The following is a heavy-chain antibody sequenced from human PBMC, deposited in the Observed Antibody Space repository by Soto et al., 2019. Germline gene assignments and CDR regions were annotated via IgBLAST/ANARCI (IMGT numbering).Heavy chain of an antibody. Sequence: GGSLRLSCAASGFTFSSYGMHWVRQAPGKGLEWVAVISYDGSNKYYADSVKGRFTISRDNSKNTLYLQMNSLRAEDTAVYYCAKDPEGIAAAGYSFDYWGQGTLVTVSS. V-gene: IGHV3-30*18. CDR1: GFTFSSYG. J-gene: IGHJ4*02. CDR3: AKDPEGIAAAGYSFDY. CDR2: ISYDGSNK. D-gene: IGHD6-13*01.